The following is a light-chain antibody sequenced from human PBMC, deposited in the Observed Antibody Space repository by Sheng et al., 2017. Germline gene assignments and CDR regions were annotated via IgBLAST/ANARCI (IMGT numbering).Light chain of an antibody. Sequence: VLTQSPGTLSLSPGERATLSCRASQRVSSNYLAWYQQKPGQAPRLLIYRASSRAAGIPDRFSGSGSGTDFTLTISRLVPEDSAVYYCQQYGGSPMYIFGQGTKLEIK. CDR3: QQYGGSPMYI. CDR1: QRVSSNY. CDR2: RAS. V-gene: IGKV3-20*01. J-gene: IGKJ2*01.